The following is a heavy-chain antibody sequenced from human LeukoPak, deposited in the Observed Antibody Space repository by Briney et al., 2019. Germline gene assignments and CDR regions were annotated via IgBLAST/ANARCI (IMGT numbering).Heavy chain of an antibody. CDR2: ISYSGNT. D-gene: IGHD2-8*01. J-gene: IGHJ6*03. Sequence: SETLSLTCTVSGGSISNYYWGWIRQPPGKGLEWIGYISYSGNTNYIPSLKSRVTILVDTSKNQFSLKVNSLTAADTAVYYCATNGYYCMDVWGKGTTVTVSS. V-gene: IGHV4-59*12. CDR3: ATNGYYCMDV. CDR1: GGSISNYY.